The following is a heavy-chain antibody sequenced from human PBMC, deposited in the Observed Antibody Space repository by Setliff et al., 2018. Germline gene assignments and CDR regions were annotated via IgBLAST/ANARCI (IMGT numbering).Heavy chain of an antibody. V-gene: IGHV4-39*01. Sequence: SETLSLTCTVSGGSVSNSDFFWGWLRQAPGKGLEWIGNIYDSGSSNYNASLKSRLIITRDTSKNQISLKLTSVTAADTAVYYCGRGFSRIEGWGNWFDPWGQGILVTVPQ. CDR3: GRGFSRIEGWGNWFDP. CDR1: GGSVSNSDFF. CDR2: IYDSGSS. D-gene: IGHD2-15*01. J-gene: IGHJ5*02.